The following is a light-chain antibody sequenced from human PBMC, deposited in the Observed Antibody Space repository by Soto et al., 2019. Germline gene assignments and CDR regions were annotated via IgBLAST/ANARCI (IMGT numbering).Light chain of an antibody. CDR3: QQFTASHQYT. Sequence: EIVLTQSPGTLSLSPGERATLSCRASQSVSSNNLAWYQQRPGQAPRVVIYGASTRATGIPERFSGSGSGTDFTLTISRLEPEDFAVYYCQQFTASHQYTFGQGTKVEIK. V-gene: IGKV3-20*01. J-gene: IGKJ2*01. CDR2: GAS. CDR1: QSVSSNN.